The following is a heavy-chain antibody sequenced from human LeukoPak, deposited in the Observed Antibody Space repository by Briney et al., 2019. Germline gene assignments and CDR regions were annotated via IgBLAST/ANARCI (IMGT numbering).Heavy chain of an antibody. V-gene: IGHV3-30*14. Sequence: PGGSLRLSCAASGFTFSSYSMHWVRQAPGKGLEWVAVISFDGSNKYYADSVKGRFTISRDNSKNTLYLQMNSLRAEDTAVYYCAREGGQEGTVENWGQGTLVTVSS. J-gene: IGHJ4*02. CDR1: GFTFSSYS. CDR3: AREGGQEGTVEN. CDR2: ISFDGSNK. D-gene: IGHD4-23*01.